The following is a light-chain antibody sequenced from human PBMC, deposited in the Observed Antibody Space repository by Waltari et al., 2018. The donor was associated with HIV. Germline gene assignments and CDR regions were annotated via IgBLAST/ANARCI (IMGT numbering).Light chain of an antibody. J-gene: IGLJ1*01. CDR1: SSNIRTGYD. CDR2: ENN. CDR3: QSEDSSLSGSYV. V-gene: IGLV1-40*01. Sequence: QSVLTQPPSVSWAPGQGVTISCPGRSSNIRTGYDARLYQQMQGKAPKLVIYENNNRPSGIPERFSGSKSGTSATLAITGVQTEDEADYYCQSEDSSLSGSYVFGTGTKVTVL.